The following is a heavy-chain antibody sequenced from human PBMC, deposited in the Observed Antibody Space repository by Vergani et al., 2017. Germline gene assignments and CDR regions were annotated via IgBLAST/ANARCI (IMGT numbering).Heavy chain of an antibody. J-gene: IGHJ4*02. V-gene: IGHV3-33*01. Sequence: QVQLVESGGGVVQPGRSLRLSCAASGFTFSSYGMHWVRQAPGKGLEWVAVIWNDGSNKYYADSVKGRLTISRDNSKNTLYLQMTSLRAEDTAVYYCARVGAGIVTHPPLDYWGQGTLVTVSS. CDR1: GFTFSSYG. CDR3: ARVGAGIVTHPPLDY. D-gene: IGHD3-10*01. CDR2: IWNDGSNK.